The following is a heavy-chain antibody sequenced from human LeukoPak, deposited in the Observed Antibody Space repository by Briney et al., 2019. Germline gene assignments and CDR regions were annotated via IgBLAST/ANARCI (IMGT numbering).Heavy chain of an antibody. CDR2: ISTSSNTI. D-gene: IGHD6-19*01. J-gene: IGHJ3*02. V-gene: IGHV3-11*04. CDR3: AREGQWRSFDI. CDR1: GFNFSDYY. Sequence: GGSLRLSCAASGFNFSDYYMSWIRQAPGKGLEWLSYISTSSNTIYYAESVKGRFTISRDNAKNSLYLQMNSLRAEDTAVYYCAREGQWRSFDIWGQGTMVTVYS.